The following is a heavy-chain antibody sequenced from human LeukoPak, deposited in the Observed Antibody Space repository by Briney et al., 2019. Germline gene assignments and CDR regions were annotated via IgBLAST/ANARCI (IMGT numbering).Heavy chain of an antibody. CDR3: ARFVAARPLDY. D-gene: IGHD6-6*01. V-gene: IGHV3-64*01. J-gene: IGHJ4*02. Sequence: GGSLRLSCAASGFTFSSYAMHWVRQAPGKGLEYVSAISSNGGSTYYANSVKGRFTISRDNSKNTLYLQMGSLRAEDTAVYYCARFVAARPLDYWGQGTLVTVSS. CDR1: GFTFSSYA. CDR2: ISSNGGST.